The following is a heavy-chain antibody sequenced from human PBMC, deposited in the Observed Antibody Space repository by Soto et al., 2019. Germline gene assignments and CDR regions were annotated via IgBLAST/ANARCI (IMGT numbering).Heavy chain of an antibody. D-gene: IGHD6-13*01. CDR2: IIPIFGTA. Sequence: SVKVSCKASGGTFSSYAISWVRQAPGQGLEWMGEIIPIFGTANYAQKFQGRVTITADESTSTAYMELSSLRSEDTAVYYCARLAAAGMGRDYWGQGTLVTVSS. CDR1: GGTFSSYA. V-gene: IGHV1-69*13. J-gene: IGHJ4*02. CDR3: ARLAAAGMGRDY.